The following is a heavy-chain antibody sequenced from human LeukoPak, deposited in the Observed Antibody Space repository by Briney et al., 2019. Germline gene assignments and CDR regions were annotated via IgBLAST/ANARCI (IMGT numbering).Heavy chain of an antibody. CDR3: AKDRSGSYSQGLDY. D-gene: IGHD1-26*01. Sequence: GGSLRLSCAASGFTFSSSGIHWVRQAPGKGLEWVAFIRYDGSNKYYADSVKGRFTISRDNSKNTLYLQMNSLRAEDTAVYYCAKDRSGSYSQGLDYWGQGTLVTVSS. V-gene: IGHV3-30*02. CDR2: IRYDGSNK. CDR1: GFTFSSSG. J-gene: IGHJ4*02.